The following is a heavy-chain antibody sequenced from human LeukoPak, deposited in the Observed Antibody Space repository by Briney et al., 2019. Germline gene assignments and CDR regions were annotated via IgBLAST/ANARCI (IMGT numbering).Heavy chain of an antibody. CDR3: ARADYGASDFYYYMDV. J-gene: IGHJ6*03. D-gene: IGHD4-17*01. Sequence: RASVKVSCKASGYTFTSYGISWVRQAPGQGLEWMGWIGAYNGNTNYAQKLHGRVTMTTDTSTKTAYMELRSLISDDTAVYYCARADYGASDFYYYMDVWGKGTTVTVSS. V-gene: IGHV1-18*01. CDR1: GYTFTSYG. CDR2: IGAYNGNT.